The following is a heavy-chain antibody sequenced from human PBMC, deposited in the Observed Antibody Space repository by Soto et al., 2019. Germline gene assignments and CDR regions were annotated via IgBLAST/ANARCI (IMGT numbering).Heavy chain of an antibody. CDR1: GYTFRTYP. Sequence: QVQLVQSGAEVKKPGASVKVSCKASGYTFRTYPMHWVRQAPGRGLEWMGWINAANGDTGYSRTFQDRVTISRDISASTAYMELRSLRSEDTAVYYCARKDYYGSGIYYFDLWGQGTLVTVSS. CDR3: ARKDYYGSGIYYFDL. J-gene: IGHJ4*02. D-gene: IGHD3-10*01. CDR2: INAANGDT. V-gene: IGHV1-3*01.